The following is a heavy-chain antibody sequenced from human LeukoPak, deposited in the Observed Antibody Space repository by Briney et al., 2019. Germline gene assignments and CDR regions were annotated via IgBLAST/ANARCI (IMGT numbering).Heavy chain of an antibody. D-gene: IGHD2-2*01. J-gene: IGHJ4*02. Sequence: SETLSLTCTVSGGSISSYYWSWIRQPPGKGLEWIAYIYYSGSTNYNPSLKSRVTISVDTSKNQFSLKLSSVTAADTAVYYCAREGSRGYCSSTSCPFDYWGQGTLVTVSS. V-gene: IGHV4-59*01. CDR2: IYYSGST. CDR1: GGSISSYY. CDR3: AREGSRGYCSSTSCPFDY.